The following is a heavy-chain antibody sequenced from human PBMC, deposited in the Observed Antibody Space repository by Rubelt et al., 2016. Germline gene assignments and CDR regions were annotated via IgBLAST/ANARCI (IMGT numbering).Heavy chain of an antibody. Sequence: QVQLQQWGAGLLKPSETLSLTCAVYGGSFSGYYWSWIRQPPGKGLEWIGEINPSGSTNYNPSLKSRVTISVDTSKNQCSLKLSSVTAADTAVYYCARGKEGLGVTMMDYWGQGTLVTVSS. V-gene: IGHV4-34*01. CDR2: INPSGST. CDR1: GGSFSGYY. D-gene: IGHD3-22*01. J-gene: IGHJ4*02. CDR3: ARGKEGLGVTMMDY.